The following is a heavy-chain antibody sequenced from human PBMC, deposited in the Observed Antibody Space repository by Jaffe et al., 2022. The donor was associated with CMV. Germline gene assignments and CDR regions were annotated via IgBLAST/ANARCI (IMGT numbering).Heavy chain of an antibody. J-gene: IGHJ6*02. Sequence: EVQLVESGGGLVQPGRSLRLSCAASGFTFDDYAMHWVRQAPGKGLEWVSGISWNSGSIGYADSVKGRFTISRDNAKNSLYLQMNSLRAEDTALYYCAKVLTQGGNYYDSSGYLDGMDVWGQGTTVTVSS. V-gene: IGHV3-9*01. D-gene: IGHD3-22*01. CDR1: GFTFDDYA. CDR2: ISWNSGSI. CDR3: AKVLTQGGNYYDSSGYLDGMDV.